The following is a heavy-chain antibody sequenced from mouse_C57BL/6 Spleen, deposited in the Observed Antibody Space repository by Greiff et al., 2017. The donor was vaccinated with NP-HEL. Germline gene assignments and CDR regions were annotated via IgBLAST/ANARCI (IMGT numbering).Heavy chain of an antibody. J-gene: IGHJ3*01. CDR1: GFTFSDYG. CDR2: ISSGSSTI. CDR3: ARSNPAWFAY. D-gene: IGHD2-5*01. V-gene: IGHV5-17*01. Sequence: EVQLVESGGGLVKPGGSLKLSCAASGFTFSDYGMHWVRQAPEKGLEWVAYISSGSSTIYYADTVKGRFTISRDNAKNTLFLQRTSLRSEDTAMYYCARSNPAWFAYWGQGTLVTVSA.